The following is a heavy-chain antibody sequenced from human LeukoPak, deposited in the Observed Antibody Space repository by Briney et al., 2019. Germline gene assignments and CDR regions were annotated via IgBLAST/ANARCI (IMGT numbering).Heavy chain of an antibody. CDR1: GFTFSSYA. V-gene: IGHV3-30-3*01. CDR3: ARWDRKWERLCGLTEYYYGMDV. CDR2: ISYDGSKK. J-gene: IGHJ6*02. D-gene: IGHD1-26*01. Sequence: QPGRSLRLSCAASGFTFSSYAMHWVRQAPGKGLEWVAVISYDGSKKYSADSVKGRFTISRDNAKYTLYLQMNSLRADDTAVYYCARWDRKWERLCGLTEYYYGMDVWGQGTTVTVSS.